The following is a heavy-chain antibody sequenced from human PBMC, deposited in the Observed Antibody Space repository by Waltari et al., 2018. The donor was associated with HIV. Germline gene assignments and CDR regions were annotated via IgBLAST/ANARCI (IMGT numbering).Heavy chain of an antibody. Sequence: DLVQPGRSLRLSCAASGFTFDDYAMHWVRQAPGKGLEWVSGINWNSDNIGYADSVKGRFTISRDHAKNSLYLQMNSLRPEDTALYYCAKAYDSSGFQYYFNYWGQGTLVTVSS. D-gene: IGHD3-22*01. J-gene: IGHJ4*02. V-gene: IGHV3-9*01. CDR3: AKAYDSSGFQYYFNY. CDR2: INWNSDNI. CDR1: GFTFDDYA.